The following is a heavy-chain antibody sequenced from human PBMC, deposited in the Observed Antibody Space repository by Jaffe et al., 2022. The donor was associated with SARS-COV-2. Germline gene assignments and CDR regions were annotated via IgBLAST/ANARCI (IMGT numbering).Heavy chain of an antibody. Sequence: QVQLVQSGAEVKKPGASVKVSCKASGYTFTGYYMHWVRQAPGQGLEWMGRINPNSGGTNYAQKFQGRVTMTRDTSISTAYMELSRLRSDDTAVYYCARLVATTDYYYYGMDVWGQGTTVTVSS. J-gene: IGHJ6*02. CDR1: GYTFTGYY. CDR3: ARLVATTDYYYYGMDV. V-gene: IGHV1-2*06. D-gene: IGHD5-12*01. CDR2: INPNSGGT.